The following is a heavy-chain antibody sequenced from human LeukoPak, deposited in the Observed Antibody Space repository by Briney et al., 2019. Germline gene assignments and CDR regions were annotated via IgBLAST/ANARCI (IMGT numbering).Heavy chain of an antibody. CDR2: ISSDRSNN. CDR3: AKDRGTYYFDC. D-gene: IGHD1-26*01. J-gene: IGHJ4*02. CDR1: GFTFSSYG. Sequence: GGSLRLSCAASGFTFSSYGMHWVRQAPGKGLEWVALISSDRSNNSYADSVKGRFTISRDNSKNTLYLQMNSLRAEDTAVYYCAKDRGTYYFDCWGQGTLVTVSS. V-gene: IGHV3-30*18.